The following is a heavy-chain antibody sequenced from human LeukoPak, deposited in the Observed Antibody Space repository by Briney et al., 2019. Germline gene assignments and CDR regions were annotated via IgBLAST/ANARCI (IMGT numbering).Heavy chain of an antibody. CDR3: ANAGNLFRSLNY. CDR1: GFTFSDYN. CDR2: ISTSGSIV. Sequence: GGSLRLSCAASGFTFSDYNMNWIRQAPGKGLEWVSYISTSGSIVNYRDSVKGRFTISRDNAKNSLCLQMNSLRAEDTAAYYCANAGNLFRSLNYWGPGTLVTVSS. V-gene: IGHV3-11*04. J-gene: IGHJ4*02. D-gene: IGHD4-23*01.